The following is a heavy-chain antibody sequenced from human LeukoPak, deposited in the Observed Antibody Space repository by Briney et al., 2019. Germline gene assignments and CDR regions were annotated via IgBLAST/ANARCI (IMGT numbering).Heavy chain of an antibody. Sequence: SETLSLTCTVSGGSISSSSYYWGWIRQPPGKGLEWIGSISYSGTTYYNPSLKSRVAIFEDTSKNQFSLKLSSVTAADTAVYYCARLLRRDNWFDPWGQGTLVTVSS. V-gene: IGHV4-39*01. CDR1: GGSISSSSYY. CDR3: ARLLRRDNWFDP. J-gene: IGHJ5*02. D-gene: IGHD2/OR15-2a*01. CDR2: ISYSGTT.